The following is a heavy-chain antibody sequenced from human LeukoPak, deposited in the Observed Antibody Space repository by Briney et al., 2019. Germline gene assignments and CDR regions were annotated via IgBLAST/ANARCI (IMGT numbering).Heavy chain of an antibody. CDR2: INHSGST. V-gene: IGHV4-34*01. J-gene: IGHJ4*02. D-gene: IGHD2-21*02. CDR3: AKAGIVVVTARSDY. Sequence: SETLSLTCAVYGGSFSGYYWSWIRQPPGKGLEWIGEINHSGSTNYNPSLKSRVTISVDTSKNQFSLKLSSVTAADTAVYYCAKAGIVVVTARSDYWGQGTLVTVSS. CDR1: GGSFSGYY.